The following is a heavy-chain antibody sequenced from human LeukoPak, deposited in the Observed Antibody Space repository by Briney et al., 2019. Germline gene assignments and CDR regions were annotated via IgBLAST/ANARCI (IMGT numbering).Heavy chain of an antibody. Sequence: ASVKVSCKASGYTFTSYYMHWVRQAPGQGLEWMGIINPSGGSTSYAQKFQGRVTMTRDMSTSTVYMELSSLRSEDTAVYYCAGDLGGGIGGMDVWGKGTTVTVSS. D-gene: IGHD1-26*01. J-gene: IGHJ6*04. CDR2: INPSGGST. V-gene: IGHV1-46*01. CDR3: AGDLGGGIGGMDV. CDR1: GYTFTSYY.